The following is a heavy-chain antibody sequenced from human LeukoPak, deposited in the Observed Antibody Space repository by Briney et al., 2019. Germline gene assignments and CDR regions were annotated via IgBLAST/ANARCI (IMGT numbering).Heavy chain of an antibody. D-gene: IGHD1-14*01. CDR3: AKASPSPGYYFDY. CDR1: GFTFSSYG. J-gene: IGHJ4*02. Sequence: PGRSLRLSCAASGFTFSSYGMHCVRQAPGKGLEWVAVIWYDGSNKYYADSVKGRFTISRDNSKNTLYLQMNSLRAEDTAVYYCAKASPSPGYYFDYWGQGTLVTVSS. CDR2: IWYDGSNK. V-gene: IGHV3-33*06.